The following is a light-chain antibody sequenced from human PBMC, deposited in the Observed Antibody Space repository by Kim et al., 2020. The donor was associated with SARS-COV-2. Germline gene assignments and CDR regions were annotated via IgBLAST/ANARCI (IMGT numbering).Light chain of an antibody. Sequence: SPGEIATLSCMASQSVGIKLAWYQQKPGQAPRLLIYDASTRETGIPGRFSGSGSGTEFTLTIGSLQSEDFALYYCQQYHKWPGITFGQGTRLEIK. J-gene: IGKJ5*01. CDR2: DAS. CDR1: QSVGIK. V-gene: IGKV3-15*01. CDR3: QQYHKWPGIT.